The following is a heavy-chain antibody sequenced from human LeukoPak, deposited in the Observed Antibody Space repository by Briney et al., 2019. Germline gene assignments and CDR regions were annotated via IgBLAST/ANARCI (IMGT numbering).Heavy chain of an antibody. CDR1: GGSISSSSSY. CDR3: ARQHYGSGDYYMDV. V-gene: IGHV4-39*07. Sequence: SETLSLTCTVSGGSISSSSSYWGWIRQPPGKGLEWIGSIYYSGSTYYNPSLKSRVTISVDTSKNQFSLKLSSVTAADTAVYYCARQHYGSGDYYMDVWGKGTTVTISS. J-gene: IGHJ6*03. D-gene: IGHD3-10*01. CDR2: IYYSGST.